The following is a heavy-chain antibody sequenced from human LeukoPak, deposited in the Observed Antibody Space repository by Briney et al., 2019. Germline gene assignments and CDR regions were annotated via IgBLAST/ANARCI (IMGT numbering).Heavy chain of an antibody. Sequence: GGSLRLSCAASGFTFSSYSMNWVRQAPGKGLEWVSSISSSSSYIYYADSVKGRFTISRDNAKNSLYLQMNSLRAGDTAVYYCARDKRNSSGWYGGSLVWFDPWGQGTLVTVSS. CDR2: ISSSSSYI. CDR3: ARDKRNSSGWYGGSLVWFDP. V-gene: IGHV3-21*01. J-gene: IGHJ5*02. D-gene: IGHD6-19*01. CDR1: GFTFSSYS.